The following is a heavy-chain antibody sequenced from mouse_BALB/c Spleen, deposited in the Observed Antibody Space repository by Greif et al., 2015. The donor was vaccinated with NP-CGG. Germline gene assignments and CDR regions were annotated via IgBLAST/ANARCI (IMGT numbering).Heavy chain of an antibody. J-gene: IGHJ1*01. CDR3: ARQHSDGYPWYFDV. CDR2: ISSGGST. Sequence: EVKVEESGGGLVKPGGSLKLSCAASGFTFSSYAMSWVRQTPEKRLEWVASISSGGSTYYPDSVKGRFTISRDNARNILYLQMSSLRSEDTAMYYCARQHSDGYPWYFDVWGAGTTVTVSS. D-gene: IGHD2-3*01. CDR1: GFTFSSYA. V-gene: IGHV5-6-5*01.